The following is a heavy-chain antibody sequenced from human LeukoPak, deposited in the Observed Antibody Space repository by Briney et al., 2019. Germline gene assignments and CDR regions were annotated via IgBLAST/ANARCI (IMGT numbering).Heavy chain of an antibody. Sequence: SETLSRTCTVSGGSISSSSNYWGWIRQPPGKGLEWIGSIYYGGSTYYSPSLKSRVTISVDTSKNQFSLKLSSVTAADTAVYYCATKVDTAMVQYYFDYWGQGTLVTVSS. D-gene: IGHD5-18*01. CDR3: ATKVDTAMVQYYFDY. CDR2: IYYGGST. V-gene: IGHV4-39*01. J-gene: IGHJ4*02. CDR1: GGSISSSSNY.